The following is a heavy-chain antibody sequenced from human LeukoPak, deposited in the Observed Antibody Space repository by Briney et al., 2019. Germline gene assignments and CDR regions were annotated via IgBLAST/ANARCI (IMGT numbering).Heavy chain of an antibody. J-gene: IGHJ4*02. CDR2: IYHSGST. D-gene: IGHD2-15*01. V-gene: IGHV4-39*01. CDR3: ARRSEFDNTHYHYFDY. CDR1: GGSIDSRSYY. Sequence: SETLSLTCTVSGGSIDSRSYYWDWIRQAPGKGLEWIGTIYHSGSTEYNPSLKSRVAIFVDTSKNQFSLVLHSVAAADTAVYYCARRSEFDNTHYHYFDYWGQGALVTVSS.